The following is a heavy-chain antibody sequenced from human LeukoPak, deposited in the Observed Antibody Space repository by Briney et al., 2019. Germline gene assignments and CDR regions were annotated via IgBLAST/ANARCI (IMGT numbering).Heavy chain of an antibody. CDR3: ARVRVEYYDFWSGSYRGYYFDY. J-gene: IGHJ4*02. D-gene: IGHD3-3*01. Sequence: SETLSLTCAVYGGSFSYYYWSWIRQPPGKGLEWIGEINHSGSTNYNPSLKSRVTISVDTSKNQFSLKLSSVTAADTAVYYCARVRVEYYDFWSGSYRGYYFDYWGQGTLVTVSS. CDR2: INHSGST. V-gene: IGHV4-34*01. CDR1: GGSFSYYY.